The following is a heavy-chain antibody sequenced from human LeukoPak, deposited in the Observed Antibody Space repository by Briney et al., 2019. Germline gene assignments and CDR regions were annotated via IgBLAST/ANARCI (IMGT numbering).Heavy chain of an antibody. D-gene: IGHD3-3*01. V-gene: IGHV4-39*07. Sequence: SETLSLTCTVSGGSISSSSYYWGWLRQPPGTGLEWIGSIYYSGSTYYNPSLKSRVTISVDTSKNHFSLKLSSVTAADTAVYYCARIFAYYYYMDVWGKGTTVTVSS. J-gene: IGHJ6*03. CDR3: ARIFAYYYYMDV. CDR1: GGSISSSSYY. CDR2: IYYSGST.